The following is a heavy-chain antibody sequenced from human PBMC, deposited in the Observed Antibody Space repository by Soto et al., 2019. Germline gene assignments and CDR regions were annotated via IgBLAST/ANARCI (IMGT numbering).Heavy chain of an antibody. J-gene: IGHJ4*02. V-gene: IGHV4-59*02. D-gene: IGHD2-15*01. Sequence: QVQLQESGPGLVKPSETLSLTCIVSSDSVSSYYCSWIRQPPGKGLERIGYISYSGTTKYNPSLESRVTMSVDTSKNQFSLKLNSVTAADTAVYFCASADRTPYYFDYWGQGTLVTVSS. CDR2: ISYSGTT. CDR1: SDSVSSYY. CDR3: ASADRTPYYFDY.